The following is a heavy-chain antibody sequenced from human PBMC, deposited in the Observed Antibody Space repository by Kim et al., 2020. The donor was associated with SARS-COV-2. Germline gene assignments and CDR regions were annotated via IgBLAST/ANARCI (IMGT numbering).Heavy chain of an antibody. CDR3: AKDTRLLSGPFSYFDS. Sequence: GGSLRLSCAVSGFTFGNYGMHWVRQAPGKGLEWVAGITWNSGSQVYADSVKGRFPVSLAHSPPSLSLPIPTLRPAYTALYFCAKDTRLLSGPFSYFDS. D-gene: IGHD5-12*01. J-gene: IGHJ4*01. CDR1: GFTFGNYG. V-gene: IGHV3-9*01. CDR2: ITWNSGSQ.